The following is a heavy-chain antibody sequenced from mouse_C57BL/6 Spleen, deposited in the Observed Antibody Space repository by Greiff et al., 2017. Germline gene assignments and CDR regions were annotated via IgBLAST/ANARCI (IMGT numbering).Heavy chain of an antibody. D-gene: IGHD1-2*01. Sequence: EVQLQQSGPELVKPGASVKISCKASGYSFTGYYMNWVKQSPEKSLEWIGEINPSTGGTPYNQKFKAKATLTVDKSSSTAYMQLKSLTSEDAAVYYCARSRALLRPHDAMDYWGQGTSVTVSA. V-gene: IGHV1-42*01. CDR2: INPSTGGT. CDR3: ARSRALLRPHDAMDY. CDR1: GYSFTGYY. J-gene: IGHJ4*01.